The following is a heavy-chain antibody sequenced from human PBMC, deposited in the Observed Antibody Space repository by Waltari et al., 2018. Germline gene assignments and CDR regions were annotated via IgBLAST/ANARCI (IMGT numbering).Heavy chain of an antibody. CDR3: AREGGISSYFDY. CDR2: IYSGGST. V-gene: IGHV3-53*02. J-gene: IGHJ4*02. D-gene: IGHD6-6*01. CDR1: GFTVNSNY. Sequence: EVQLVETGGGLIQPGGSLRLSCAASGFTVNSNYMSWVRQAPGKGLEWVSVIYSGGSTYYADSVKGRFTISRDNYKKTVYLQMNSLRADDTAVYYCAREGGISSYFDYWGQGTLVTVSS.